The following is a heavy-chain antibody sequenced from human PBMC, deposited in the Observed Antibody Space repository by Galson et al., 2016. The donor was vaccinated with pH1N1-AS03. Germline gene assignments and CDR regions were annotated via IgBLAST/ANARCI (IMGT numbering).Heavy chain of an antibody. CDR1: GFTISNFG. CDR3: AYDFNYDFWSGYSFY. D-gene: IGHD3/OR15-3a*01. J-gene: IGHJ4*02. Sequence: SLRLSCAASGFTISNFGMLWVRQAPGQGLEGVAIISFGGTNKYYADSVRGRFSISRDNSKNTLFLQMSALRAEDTAVYYCAYDFNYDFWSGYSFYGGQGALVTVSS. CDR2: ISFGGTNK. V-gene: IGHV3-30*18.